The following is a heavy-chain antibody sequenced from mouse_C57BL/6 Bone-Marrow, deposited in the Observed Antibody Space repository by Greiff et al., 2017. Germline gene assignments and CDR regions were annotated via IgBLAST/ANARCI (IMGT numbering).Heavy chain of an antibody. D-gene: IGHD1-1*01. CDR2: IHPNSGST. Sequence: VQLQQPGAELVKPGASVKLSCKASGYTFTSYWMHWVKQRPGQGLEWIGMIHPNSGSTNYNEKFKSKATLTVDKSSSTAYMQLSSLTSEDSAVYYCANYYGSSSWFAYWGQGTLVTVSA. J-gene: IGHJ3*01. CDR1: GYTFTSYW. CDR3: ANYYGSSSWFAY. V-gene: IGHV1-64*01.